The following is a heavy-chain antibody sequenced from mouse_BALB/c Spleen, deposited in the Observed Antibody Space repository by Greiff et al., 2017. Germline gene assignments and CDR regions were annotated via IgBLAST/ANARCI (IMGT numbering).Heavy chain of an antibody. CDR3: ARHMRGNYVEYYAMDY. V-gene: IGHV5-6*01. J-gene: IGHJ4*01. D-gene: IGHD2-1*01. CDR1: GFTFSSYG. CDR2: ISSGGSYT. Sequence: EVHLVESGGDLVKPGGSLKLSCAASGFTFSSYGMSWVRQTPDKRLEWVATISSGGSYTYYPDSVKGRFTISRDNAKNTLYLQMSSLKSEDTAMYYCARHMRGNYVEYYAMDYWGQGTSVTVSS.